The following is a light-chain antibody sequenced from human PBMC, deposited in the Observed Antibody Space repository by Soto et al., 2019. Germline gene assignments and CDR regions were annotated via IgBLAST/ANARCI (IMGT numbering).Light chain of an antibody. CDR1: QSVSSSY. Sequence: EIVLTQSPGTLSFSPGERATLSCRASQSVSSSYLAWHQQKPGQAPRLLIYGASSRATGIPDRFSGSGSGTDFTLTISRLEPEDFAVYYCQKYGSSGTFGQGTKVDIK. V-gene: IGKV3-20*01. CDR3: QKYGSSGT. CDR2: GAS. J-gene: IGKJ1*01.